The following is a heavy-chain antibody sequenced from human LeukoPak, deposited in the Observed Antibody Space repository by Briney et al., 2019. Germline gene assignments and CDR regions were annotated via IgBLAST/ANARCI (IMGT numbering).Heavy chain of an antibody. D-gene: IGHD1-26*01. J-gene: IGHJ4*02. CDR1: GGSFSGYY. V-gene: IGHV4-34*01. Sequence: SETLLHTCAVYGGSFSGYYWSWIRQSPGKGLESIGEINHSGSTNYNPSLKSRVTISVGTSMNQFSLKLSSVTAADTAVYYCARGIVGATRGLFDYWGQGSLVTVSS. CDR3: ARGIVGATRGLFDY. CDR2: INHSGST.